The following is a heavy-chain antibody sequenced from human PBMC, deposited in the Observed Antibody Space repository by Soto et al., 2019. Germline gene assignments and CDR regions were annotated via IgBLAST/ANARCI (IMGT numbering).Heavy chain of an antibody. CDR2: INSDGSST. CDR3: AREFASGGAFDI. J-gene: IGHJ3*02. V-gene: IGHV3-74*01. CDR1: GFTFSSYW. Sequence: GGSLRLSCAASGFTFSSYWMHWVRQAPGKGLVWVSRINSDGSSTSYADSVKGRFTISRDNAKNTLYLQMNSLRAEDTAVYYCAREFASGGAFDIWGQGTMVTVSS. D-gene: IGHD3-3*01.